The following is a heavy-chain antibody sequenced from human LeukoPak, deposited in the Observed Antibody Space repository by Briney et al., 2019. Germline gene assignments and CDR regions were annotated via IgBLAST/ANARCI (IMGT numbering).Heavy chain of an antibody. Sequence: PGGSLRLSCAASGFTFATYWMNWLRQAPGKGLEWVANIKQDGSAKYHVDSVKGRFTISRDNAKNSLYLQMNSLRAEDTAVYYCARDRGSPGPLQLFDYWGQGTLVTVSS. D-gene: IGHD1-7*01. J-gene: IGHJ4*02. CDR3: ARDRGSPGPLQLFDY. CDR1: GFTFATYW. V-gene: IGHV3-7*01. CDR2: IKQDGSAK.